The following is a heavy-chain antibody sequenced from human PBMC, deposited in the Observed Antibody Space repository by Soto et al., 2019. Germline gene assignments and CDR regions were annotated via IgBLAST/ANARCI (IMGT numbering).Heavy chain of an antibody. CDR2: IYPGDSDT. V-gene: IGHV5-51*01. CDR3: ARPYYYGSGSSYYFDY. CDR1: GYSFTSYW. J-gene: IGHJ4*02. D-gene: IGHD3-10*01. Sequence: PGEPLKISCKGSGYSFTSYWIGWVRQMPGKGLEWMGIIYPGDSDTRYSPSFQGQVTISADKSISTAYLQWSSLKASDTAMYYCARPYYYGSGSSYYFDYWGQGTLVTVSS.